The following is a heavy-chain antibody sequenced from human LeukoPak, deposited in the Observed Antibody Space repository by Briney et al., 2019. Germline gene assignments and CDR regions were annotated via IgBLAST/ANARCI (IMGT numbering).Heavy chain of an antibody. Sequence: GGSLRLSCAASGFTFSDYYVSWLRQAPGKGLEWVSYISSSGSTIYYADSVKGRFTISRDNAKNSLYLQMNSLRAEDTAVYYCAGIVGVRTVRYFDYWGQGTLVTVSS. D-gene: IGHD1-26*01. V-gene: IGHV3-11*04. CDR1: GFTFSDYY. CDR2: ISSSGSTI. CDR3: AGIVGVRTVRYFDY. J-gene: IGHJ4*02.